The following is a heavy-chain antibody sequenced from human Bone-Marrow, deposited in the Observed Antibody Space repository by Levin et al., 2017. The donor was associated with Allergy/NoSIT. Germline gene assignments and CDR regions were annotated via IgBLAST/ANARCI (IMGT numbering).Heavy chain of an antibody. D-gene: IGHD3-9*01. V-gene: IGHV3-74*01. CDR1: GFTFSGFW. CDR3: TREGYFEEFGS. CDR2: LNPDGSRK. Sequence: QSGGSLRLSCAASGFTFSGFWMHWVRQAPGKGLVWVSRLNPDGSRKDYLDSVKGRFTISRDNAKNTLILQMNSVRDEDTAGYYCTREGYFEEFGSWGQGTLVTVSS. J-gene: IGHJ4*02.